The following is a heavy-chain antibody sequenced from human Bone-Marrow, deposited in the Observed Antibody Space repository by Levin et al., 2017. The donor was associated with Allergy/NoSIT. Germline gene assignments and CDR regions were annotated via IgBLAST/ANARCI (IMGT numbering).Heavy chain of an antibody. D-gene: IGHD3-16*02. Sequence: SQTLSLTCAVYGGSFSGYYWSWIRQPPGKGLEWIGEINHSGSTNYNPSLKSRVTISVDTSKNQFSLKLSSVTAADTAVYYCARAGLRLGELSLYPLLEYHDAFDIWGQGTMVTVSS. J-gene: IGHJ3*02. V-gene: IGHV4-34*01. CDR2: INHSGST. CDR1: GGSFSGYY. CDR3: ARAGLRLGELSLYPLLEYHDAFDI.